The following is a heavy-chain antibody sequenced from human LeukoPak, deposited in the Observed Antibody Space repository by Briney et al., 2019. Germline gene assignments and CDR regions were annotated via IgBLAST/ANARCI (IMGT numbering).Heavy chain of an antibody. CDR1: GFTFSSYA. CDR3: AQGPPRRAAGTGVY. D-gene: IGHD1-1*01. V-gene: IGHV3-23*01. CDR2: ISGSGGST. J-gene: IGHJ4*02. Sequence: GGSLRLSCAASGFTFSSYAMSWVRQAPGKGLEWVSGISGSGGSTYYADSVKGRFTISRDNSKNTMYLQMNSLRAEDTAVYYRAQGPPRRAAGTGVYWGQGTLVTVSS.